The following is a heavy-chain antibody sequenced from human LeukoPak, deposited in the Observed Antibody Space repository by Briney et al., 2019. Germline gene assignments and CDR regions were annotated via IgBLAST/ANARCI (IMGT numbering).Heavy chain of an antibody. D-gene: IGHD3-3*01. V-gene: IGHV1-3*01. Sequence: ASVTVSCKASGYTFTSYAMHWVRQAPGQRLEWMGWINAGNGNTKYSQKFQGRVTITRDTSASTAYMELSSLRSEDTAVYYCARVGVVIPSWFDPWGQGTLVTVSS. CDR2: INAGNGNT. CDR1: GYTFTSYA. J-gene: IGHJ5*02. CDR3: ARVGVVIPSWFDP.